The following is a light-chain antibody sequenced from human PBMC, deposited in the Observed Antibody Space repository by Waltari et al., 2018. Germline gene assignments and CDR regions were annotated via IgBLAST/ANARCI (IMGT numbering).Light chain of an antibody. Sequence: QSALTQPASVSGSPGQSITISCPGTSSDVGGYTYISWYQQHPGKAPKLILYEVSNRPSGVSNRFSGSNSGNTASLTISGLQAEDEADYYCSSYTSSSTRVFGGGTKLTVL. J-gene: IGLJ3*02. CDR3: SSYTSSSTRV. CDR2: EVS. V-gene: IGLV2-14*01. CDR1: SSDVGGYTY.